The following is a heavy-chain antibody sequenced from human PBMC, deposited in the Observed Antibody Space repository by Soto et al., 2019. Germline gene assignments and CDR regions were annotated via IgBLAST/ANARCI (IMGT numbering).Heavy chain of an antibody. V-gene: IGHV1-69*13. J-gene: IGHJ1*01. Sequence: SVKVSCKASGGTFSSYAISWVRQAPGQGLEWMGGINPIFGRANYAQKFQGRVTMTGDASISTAYMELSRLRSDDTAVYYCARANTQDCSGGSCYSAYFQHWGQGTLVTVSS. D-gene: IGHD2-15*01. CDR1: GGTFSSYA. CDR2: INPIFGRA. CDR3: ARANTQDCSGGSCYSAYFQH.